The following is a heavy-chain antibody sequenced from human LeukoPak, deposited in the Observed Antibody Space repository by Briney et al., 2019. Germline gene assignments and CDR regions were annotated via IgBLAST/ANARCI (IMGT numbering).Heavy chain of an antibody. CDR3: ARDQWDYDSSGYSHAFDI. D-gene: IGHD3-22*01. V-gene: IGHV4-59*01. CDR2: IYYSGST. CDR1: GGSIRSYY. J-gene: IGHJ3*02. Sequence: SETLSLTCTVSGGSIRSYYWSWIRQPPGKGLEWIGYIYYSGSTNYNPSLKSRVTISVDTSKNQFSLKLSSVTAADTAVYYCARDQWDYDSSGYSHAFDIWGQGTMVTVSS.